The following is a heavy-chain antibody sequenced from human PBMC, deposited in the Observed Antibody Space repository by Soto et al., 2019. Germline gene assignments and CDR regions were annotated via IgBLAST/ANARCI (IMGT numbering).Heavy chain of an antibody. CDR2: ISYDGSEK. V-gene: IGHV3-30*18. D-gene: IGHD3-16*02. CDR3: AKALGELSPESYDY. Sequence: QVQLVESGGGVVQPGTSLRLSCAASGFKFSFFAMHWVRQAPGKGLEWVAVISYDGSEKYYADSVKGLFSISRDNSKNTLTLQMNSLRPDDTAVYFCAKALGELSPESYDYWGQGTLITVSS. CDR1: GFKFSFFA. J-gene: IGHJ4*02.